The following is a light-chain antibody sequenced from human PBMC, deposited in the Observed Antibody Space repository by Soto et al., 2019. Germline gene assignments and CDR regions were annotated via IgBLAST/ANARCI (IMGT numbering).Light chain of an antibody. CDR1: QSISSY. CDR3: QQSYSTPLT. V-gene: IGKV1-39*01. J-gene: IGKJ3*01. CDR2: AAS. Sequence: DIQMTQSPSSLSASVGDRVTITCRASQSISSYLNWYQQKPGKAPKLLIYAASSLQSGVPSRFSGSGSGTDFNLTISSLQPEDVATYYCQQSYSTPLTFGPGTKVDIK.